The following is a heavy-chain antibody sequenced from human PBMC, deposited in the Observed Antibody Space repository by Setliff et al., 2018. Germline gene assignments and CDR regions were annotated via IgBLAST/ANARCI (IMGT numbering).Heavy chain of an antibody. CDR2: IYPGDSDT. CDR1: GYRFTSYW. V-gene: IGHV5-51*01. Sequence: PGESLKISCKGSGYRFTSYWIGWVRQMPGKGLEWMGLIYPGDSDTRYSPSFRGQVTISADKSISSAYLQWRSLKASDTAMYYCARVGYSDAFDIWGQGTMVTVSS. D-gene: IGHD5-18*01. CDR3: ARVGYSDAFDI. J-gene: IGHJ3*02.